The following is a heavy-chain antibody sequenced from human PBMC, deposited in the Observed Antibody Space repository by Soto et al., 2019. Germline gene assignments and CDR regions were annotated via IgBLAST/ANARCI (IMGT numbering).Heavy chain of an antibody. Sequence: QVQLQESRPGLVKPSGTLSLTCAVSGGSISSTNWWSWVRQPPGTGLEWIGEIYHSGSTNYNPSLQSRLTISVDKSQNQFSLKLSSVTAADKVLYYCARETNTAMSPVWFDPWGQGTLVTVSS. CDR1: GGSISSTNW. J-gene: IGHJ5*02. D-gene: IGHD5-18*01. V-gene: IGHV4-4*02. CDR3: ARETNTAMSPVWFDP. CDR2: IYHSGST.